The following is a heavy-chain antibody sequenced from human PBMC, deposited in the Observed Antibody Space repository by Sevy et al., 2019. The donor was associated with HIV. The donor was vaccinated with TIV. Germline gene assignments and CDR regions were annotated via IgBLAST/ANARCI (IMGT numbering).Heavy chain of an antibody. V-gene: IGHV1-69*06. CDR1: GGTFSSYA. CDR2: IIPICGTA. Sequence: ASVKVSCKASGGTFSSYAISWVRQAPGQGLEWMGGIIPICGTANYAQKFQGRVTITADKSTSTAYMELSSLSSEDTAVYYCARCAGRYCSGGSSWFDPWGQGTLVTVSS. CDR3: ARCAGRYCSGGSSWFDP. D-gene: IGHD2-15*01. J-gene: IGHJ5*02.